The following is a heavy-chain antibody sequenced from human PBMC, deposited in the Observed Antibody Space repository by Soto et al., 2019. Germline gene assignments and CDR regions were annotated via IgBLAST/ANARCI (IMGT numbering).Heavy chain of an antibody. CDR1: GGSISSRTFW. V-gene: IGHV4-39*01. CDR3: ARHPRDDYNYGGSGIFDY. Sequence: QLQLQESGPGLVKPSETLSLTCSVSGGSISSRTFWWAWIRQPPGTGLEWIGDMYYSGSSYSSPSLQSRRTGSVDTSKNQLSLKLNSVTAADTAVYYCARHPRDDYNYGGSGIFDYWGQGTLVTVSS. CDR2: MYYSGSS. D-gene: IGHD4-4*01. J-gene: IGHJ4*02.